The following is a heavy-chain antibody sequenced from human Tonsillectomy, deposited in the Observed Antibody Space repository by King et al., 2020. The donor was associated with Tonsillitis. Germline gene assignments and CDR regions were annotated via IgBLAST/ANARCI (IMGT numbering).Heavy chain of an antibody. V-gene: IGHV3-9*01. CDR2: INWNNSSM. CDR1: GFTFDDYA. J-gene: IGHJ6*02. CDR3: AKDLDEVARRYYGMDV. D-gene: IGHD5-12*01. Sequence: VQLVESGGGLVQPGRSLRLSCAASGFTFDDYAMHWVRQAPGKGLEWVSSINWNNSSMGYADSVKGRFTISRDNAKNSLYLQVDSLRPEDTALYYCAKDLDEVARRYYGMDVWGQGTTVTVSS.